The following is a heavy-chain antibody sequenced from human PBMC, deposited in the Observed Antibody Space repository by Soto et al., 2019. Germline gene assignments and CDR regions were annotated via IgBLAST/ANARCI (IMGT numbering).Heavy chain of an antibody. J-gene: IGHJ5*02. V-gene: IGHV1-18*01. CDR1: GYTFTSYG. CDR2: ISAYNGNT. CDR3: ARAVAANNWFDP. D-gene: IGHD2-21*02. Sequence: ASVKVSCTASGYTFTSYGISWVRQAPGQGLEWLGWISAYNGNTNYAQKLQGRVTMTTDTSTSTAYMELRSLRSDDTAVYYCARAVAANNWFDPWGQGTLVTVSS.